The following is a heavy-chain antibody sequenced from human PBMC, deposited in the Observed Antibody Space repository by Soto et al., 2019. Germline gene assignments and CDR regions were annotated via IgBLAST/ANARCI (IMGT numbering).Heavy chain of an antibody. D-gene: IGHD2-2*02. Sequence: GGSLRLSCAASGFTFSSYAMSWVRQAPGKGLEWVSAISGSGGSTYYADSVKGRFTISRDNSKNTLYLQMNSLRAEDTAVYYCAKDQGPYFFKSSCDTTHMFDFCSKRSLDTVSS. V-gene: IGHV3-23*01. CDR2: ISGSGGST. J-gene: IGHJ4*02. CDR1: GFTFSSYA. CDR3: AKDQGPYFFKSSCDTTHMFDF.